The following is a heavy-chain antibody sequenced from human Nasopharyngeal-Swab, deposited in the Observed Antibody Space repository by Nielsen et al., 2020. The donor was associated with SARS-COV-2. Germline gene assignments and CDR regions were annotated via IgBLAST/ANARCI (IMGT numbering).Heavy chain of an antibody. Sequence: SETLSLTCAVYGGSLSDYHWSWIRQPPGKGPEWIGEMKPSGRTNYNPSLKSRVAISIDTSKNQFFLNLRSVTAADTAVFYCAGHPADFDYWGQGTLVTVSS. CDR2: MKPSGRT. CDR3: AGHPADFDY. V-gene: IGHV4-34*01. J-gene: IGHJ4*02. CDR1: GGSLSDYH.